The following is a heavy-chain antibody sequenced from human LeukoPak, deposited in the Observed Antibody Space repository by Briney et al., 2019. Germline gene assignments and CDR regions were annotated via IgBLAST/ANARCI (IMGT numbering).Heavy chain of an antibody. CDR2: IYPGDSDT. CDR1: GYSFTNYW. J-gene: IGHJ4*02. V-gene: IGHV5-51*01. D-gene: IGHD2-2*01. CDR3: VRHRYCTSTACFDMGGY. Sequence: GESLKISCKGSGYSFTNYWIGWVRQMPGKGLEWMGAIYPGDSDTRYSPSFQGQVTISADKSISTAYLQWSSLKASDTAMYYCVRHRYCTSTACFDMGGYWGQGTLVTVSS.